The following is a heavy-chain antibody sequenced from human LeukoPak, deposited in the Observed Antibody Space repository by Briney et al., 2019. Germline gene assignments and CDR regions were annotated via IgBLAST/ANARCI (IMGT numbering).Heavy chain of an antibody. V-gene: IGHV4-59*13. J-gene: IGHJ4*02. CDR3: ARGYYDSSGYYPYFDY. D-gene: IGHD3-22*01. Sequence: SVTLSLTCTVSVGSISSYYWSWIRQPPGEGLEWIGYIYYSGSTNYNPTLKSRVTISVDTSKNQFSLKLSSVTAADTAVYYCARGYYDSSGYYPYFDYWGQGTLVTVSS. CDR1: VGSISSYY. CDR2: IYYSGST.